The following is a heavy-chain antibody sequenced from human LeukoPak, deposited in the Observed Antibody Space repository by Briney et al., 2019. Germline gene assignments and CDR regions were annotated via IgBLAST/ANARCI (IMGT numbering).Heavy chain of an antibody. D-gene: IGHD3-22*01. CDR1: GFTFSSEG. CDR3: APGTYYDSSLGY. CDR2: ISYDGSNK. Sequence: AGSLRLSCAASGFTFSSEGMHWIRQAPPKGLGRVAVISYDGSNKYYADSVKGRFTISRDNSKNTLYLQMNRLRAEDTAVYYCAPGTYYDSSLGYWGKGTLATVSS. J-gene: IGHJ4*02. V-gene: IGHV3-30*03.